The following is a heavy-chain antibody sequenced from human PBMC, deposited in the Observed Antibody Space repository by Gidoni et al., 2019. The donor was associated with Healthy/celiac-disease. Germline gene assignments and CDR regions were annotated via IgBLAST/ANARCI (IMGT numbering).Heavy chain of an antibody. D-gene: IGHD2-2*01. Sequence: EVQLVESGGGLVQPGGSLRLSCAASGFTFSSYEMNWVRQAPGKGLEWVSYISSSGSTIYYADSVKGRFTISRDNAKNSLYLQMNSLRAEDTAVYYCARGGDIVVVPAARMDVWGQGTTVTVSS. CDR1: GFTFSSYE. CDR3: ARGGDIVVVPAARMDV. V-gene: IGHV3-48*03. J-gene: IGHJ6*02. CDR2: ISSSGSTI.